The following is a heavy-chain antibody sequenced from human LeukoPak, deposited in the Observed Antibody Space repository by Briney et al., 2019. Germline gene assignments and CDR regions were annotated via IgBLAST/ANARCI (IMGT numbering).Heavy chain of an antibody. CDR2: INAGNGNT. J-gene: IGHJ4*02. CDR1: GYTFTNYA. Sequence: GASVKVFCKASGYTFTNYAIHRVRQAPGQRLECMGWINAGNGNTEYSQKFQGRVTITRDTSATTAYMELSSLISEDTTVYYCAREGSFRGRFFDYWGQVTLVTVSS. D-gene: IGHD3-10*01. CDR3: AREGSFRGRFFDY. V-gene: IGHV1-3*01.